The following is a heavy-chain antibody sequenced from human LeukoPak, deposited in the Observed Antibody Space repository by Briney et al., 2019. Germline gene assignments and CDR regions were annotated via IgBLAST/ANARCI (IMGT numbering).Heavy chain of an antibody. J-gene: IGHJ4*02. D-gene: IGHD2-2*01. V-gene: IGHV3-53*01. CDR3: ARWFCTTTNCYYDY. CDR1: GLTISINY. Sequence: GGSLRLSCAASGLTISINYMSWVRQAPGMGLECVSVLYADGTTFYLDSLKGRFTIARDNSKNTLYLQMNSLRAEDTAVYYCARWFCTTTNCYYDYWGQGTLVTVSS. CDR2: LYADGTT.